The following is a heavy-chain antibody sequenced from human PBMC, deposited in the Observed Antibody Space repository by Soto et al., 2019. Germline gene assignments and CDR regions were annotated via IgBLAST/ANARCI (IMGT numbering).Heavy chain of an antibody. CDR3: AIDVAFGDLRTGYNCFDP. V-gene: IGHV1-69*04. J-gene: IGHJ5*02. D-gene: IGHD3-10*01. CDR1: GGTFSTYS. Sequence: GDSVKVSCKASGGTFSTYSFTWVRQANKQGLELMGRIIPILGITNYAQKFQARVTIIAVKSTNTAYMELSSLRSEDTALYYCAIDVAFGDLRTGYNCFDPWGQGTLVTVSS. CDR2: IIPILGIT.